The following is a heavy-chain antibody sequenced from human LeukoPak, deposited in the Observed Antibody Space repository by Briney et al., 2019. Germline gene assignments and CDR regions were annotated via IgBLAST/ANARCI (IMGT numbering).Heavy chain of an antibody. J-gene: IGHJ4*02. V-gene: IGHV3-23*01. Sequence: GGSLRLSCAATGLTVSSNFMSWVRQAPGKGLEWVSAISASGGSTYYADSVKGRFTISRDNSKNTLYLQMNSLRVEDTAVYYCATPQGDYWGQGTLVTVSS. CDR1: GLTVSSNF. CDR2: ISASGGST. CDR3: ATPQGDY.